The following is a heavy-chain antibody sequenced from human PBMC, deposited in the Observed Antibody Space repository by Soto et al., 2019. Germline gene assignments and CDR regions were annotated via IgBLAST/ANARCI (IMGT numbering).Heavy chain of an antibody. CDR2: ISYDGSNK. V-gene: IGHV3-30*18. CDR3: AKEPSSGWYWAINWFDP. J-gene: IGHJ5*02. Sequence: GGSLRLSCAASGFTFSSYGMHWVRQAPGKGLEWVAVISYDGSNKYYADSVKGRFTISRDNSKNTLYLQMNSLRAEDTAVYYCAKEPSSGWYWAINWFDPWGQGTLVTVSS. D-gene: IGHD6-19*01. CDR1: GFTFSSYG.